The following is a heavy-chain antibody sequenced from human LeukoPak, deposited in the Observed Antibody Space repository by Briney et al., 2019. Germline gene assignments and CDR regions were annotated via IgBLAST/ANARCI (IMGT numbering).Heavy chain of an antibody. CDR1: GYTFTSYG. CDR2: ISAYNGNT. J-gene: IGHJ5*02. Sequence: ASVKVSCKASGYTFTSYGISWVRQAPGQGLEWMGWISAYNGNTNYAQKLQGRVTMTTDTSTSTAYMELRSLRSDDTAVYYCARDGLIMARGANWFDPWGQGTLVTVSS. D-gene: IGHD3-10*01. CDR3: ARDGLIMARGANWFDP. V-gene: IGHV1-18*01.